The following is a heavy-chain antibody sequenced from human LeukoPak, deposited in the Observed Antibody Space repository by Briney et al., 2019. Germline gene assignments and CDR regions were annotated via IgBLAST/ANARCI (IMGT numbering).Heavy chain of an antibody. D-gene: IGHD4-17*01. CDR2: ISSSGSTI. V-gene: IGHV3-48*04. CDR3: ARDQDYGDLWYFDL. Sequence: PGGSLRLSCAASGFTFSSYWMSWVRQAPGKGLEWVSYISSSGSTIYYADSVKGRFTISRDNAKNSLYLQMNSLRAEDTAVYYCARDQDYGDLWYFDLWGRGTLVTVSS. J-gene: IGHJ2*01. CDR1: GFTFSSYW.